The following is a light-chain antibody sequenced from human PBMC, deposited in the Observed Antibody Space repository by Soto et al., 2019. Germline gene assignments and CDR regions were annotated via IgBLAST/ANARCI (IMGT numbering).Light chain of an antibody. CDR1: QSISSN. CDR2: GTS. J-gene: IGKJ4*01. Sequence: EIGMTQAPATLPVSPGERATRSCRASQSISSNLAWYQQKPGQAPRLLIYGTSTRASGIPARLSGSGSGTGFTLDISSLQSEDFAVYYCQQYNNWPPFTFGGGTKVEIK. CDR3: QQYNNWPPFT. V-gene: IGKV3-15*01.